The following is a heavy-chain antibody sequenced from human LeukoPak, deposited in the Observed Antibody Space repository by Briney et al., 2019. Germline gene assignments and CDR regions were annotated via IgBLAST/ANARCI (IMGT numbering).Heavy chain of an antibody. J-gene: IGHJ3*02. CDR2: ISGYNGNT. D-gene: IGHD1/OR15-1a*01. Sequence: GASVKVSCKASGYTFTSYGINWVRQAPGQGLEWMGWISGYNGNTNYPQKVQGRVTMTTDTSTSTAYMELRSVTSDDTAIYYCARDGITWAFDIWGQGTMVTVSS. CDR1: GYTFTSYG. CDR3: ARDGITWAFDI. V-gene: IGHV1-18*01.